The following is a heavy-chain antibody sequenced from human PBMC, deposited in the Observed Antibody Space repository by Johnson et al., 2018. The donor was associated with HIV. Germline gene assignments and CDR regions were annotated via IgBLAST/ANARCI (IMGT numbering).Heavy chain of an antibody. D-gene: IGHD2-15*01. J-gene: IGHJ3*02. V-gene: IGHV3-30-3*01. Sequence: QVQLVESGGGVVQPGRSLRLSCAASGFTFSRYAMHWVRQAPCKGLEWVAVISYHGSNKYYADSVKGRFTISRDNSKNTLYLQMNSLRAEDTAVYYCARERYGSQAIDGFDIWGQGTMVTVSS. CDR1: GFTFSRYA. CDR2: ISYHGSNK. CDR3: ARERYGSQAIDGFDI.